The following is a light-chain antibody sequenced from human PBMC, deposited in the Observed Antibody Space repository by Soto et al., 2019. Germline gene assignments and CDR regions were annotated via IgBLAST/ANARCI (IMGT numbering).Light chain of an antibody. CDR1: QAVRND. V-gene: IGKV1-17*01. CDR2: TAS. Sequence: DIQMTQSPSSLSASVGDSVTITCRASQAVRNDVGWYQQKPGRAPKRLIFTASILHSGVPSRFRGSGSRTEFTLTINSLQPEDFATYYRLQHYTYPWTFGQGTKVEIK. J-gene: IGKJ1*01. CDR3: LQHYTYPWT.